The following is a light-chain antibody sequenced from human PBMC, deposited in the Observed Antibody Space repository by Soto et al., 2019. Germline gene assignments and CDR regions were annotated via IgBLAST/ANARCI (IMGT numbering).Light chain of an antibody. V-gene: IGKV1-39*01. J-gene: IGKJ1*01. Sequence: DIQMTQSPSSLSASVGDRVTITCRASQSISNYLNWYQQKPGKVPKLLIYAASSLQSGVPSRFSGSGSGTDFTLTISSLQPEDFATYYCQQSYSTPETFGQGTKVEIK. CDR3: QQSYSTPET. CDR1: QSISNY. CDR2: AAS.